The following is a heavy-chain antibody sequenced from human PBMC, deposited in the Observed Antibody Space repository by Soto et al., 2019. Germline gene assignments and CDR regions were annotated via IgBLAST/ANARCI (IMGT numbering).Heavy chain of an antibody. V-gene: IGHV3-74*01. D-gene: IGHD1-26*01. CDR2: ITNDGYST. CDR3: ARAPLGATDGWFDP. Sequence: EVQLVESGGGVVQPGGSLRLSCAASGFTFSSYWMHWVRQAPGKGLVWVSRITNDGYSTSYADSVKGRFTISRDNAKNTLYLQMNSLRAEDTAVYYCARAPLGATDGWFDPWGQGTLVTVSS. CDR1: GFTFSSYW. J-gene: IGHJ5*02.